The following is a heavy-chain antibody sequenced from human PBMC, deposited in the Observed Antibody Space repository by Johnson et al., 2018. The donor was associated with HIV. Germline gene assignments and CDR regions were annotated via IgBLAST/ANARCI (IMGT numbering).Heavy chain of an antibody. V-gene: IGHV3-43D*03. Sequence: VQLVESGGVVVQPGGSLRLSCAASGFTFDDYAMHWVRQAPGKGLEWVSLISWDGGSSYYADSVKGRFTISRDNSKNSLYLQMNSLRAEDTALYYCAKGGVATVLRAFDIWGQGTMVTVSS. D-gene: IGHD5-12*01. CDR2: ISWDGGSS. CDR3: AKGGVATVLRAFDI. CDR1: GFTFDDYA. J-gene: IGHJ3*02.